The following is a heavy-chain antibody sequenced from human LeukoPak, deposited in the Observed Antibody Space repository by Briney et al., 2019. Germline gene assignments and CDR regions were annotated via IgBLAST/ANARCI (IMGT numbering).Heavy chain of an antibody. CDR2: ISGSGGST. CDR3: AKWGSSYHSIAGDY. CDR1: GFTFSSYA. J-gene: IGHJ4*02. V-gene: IGHV3-23*01. D-gene: IGHD6-6*01. Sequence: GGSLRLSCAASGFTFSSYAMSWVRQAPGKGLEWASAISGSGGSTYYADSVKGRFTISRDNSKNTLYLQMNSLRAEDTAVYYCAKWGSSYHSIAGDYWGQGTLVTVSS.